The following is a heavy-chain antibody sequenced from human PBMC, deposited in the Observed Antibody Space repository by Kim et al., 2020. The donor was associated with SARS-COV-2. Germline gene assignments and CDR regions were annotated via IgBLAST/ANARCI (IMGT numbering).Heavy chain of an antibody. D-gene: IGHD2-2*01. CDR3: AKRGGGPSRYYFDN. Sequence: GGSLRLSCAASGFTFSSYAMSWVRQAPGKGLEWVSAITINGGGTYYADSVKGRFTISRDNSKSTLYLQMDSLRAEDTAVDYCAKRGGGPSRYYFDNWGQG. J-gene: IGHJ4*02. CDR1: GFTFSSYA. V-gene: IGHV3-23*01. CDR2: ITINGGGT.